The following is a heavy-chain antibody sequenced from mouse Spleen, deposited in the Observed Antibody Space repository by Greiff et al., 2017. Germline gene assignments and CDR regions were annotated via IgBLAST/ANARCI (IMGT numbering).Heavy chain of an antibody. CDR2: IDPENGDT. Sequence: VQLKESGAELVRPGASVKLSCTASGFNIKDDYMHWVKQRPEQGLEWIGWIDPENGDTEYASKFQGKATITADTSSNTAYLQLSSLTSEDTAVYYCTLLTTVVARGAMDYWGQGTSVTVSS. CDR3: TLLTTVVARGAMDY. J-gene: IGHJ4*01. CDR1: GFNIKDDY. V-gene: IGHV14-4*01. D-gene: IGHD1-1*01.